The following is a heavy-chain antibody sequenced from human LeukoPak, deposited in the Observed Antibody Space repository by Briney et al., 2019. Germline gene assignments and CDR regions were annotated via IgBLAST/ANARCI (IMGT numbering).Heavy chain of an antibody. V-gene: IGHV5-51*01. J-gene: IGHJ5*02. D-gene: IGHD6-13*01. CDR3: ARLPGIAAAGTPQYNWFDP. Sequence: GESLKISFKGSGYSFTSYWIGWVRPMPGKGLAWMGIIYPGDSDTRYSPSFQGQVTISADKSISTAYLQWSSLKASDTAMYYCARLPGIAAAGTPQYNWFDPWGQGTLVTVSS. CDR1: GYSFTSYW. CDR2: IYPGDSDT.